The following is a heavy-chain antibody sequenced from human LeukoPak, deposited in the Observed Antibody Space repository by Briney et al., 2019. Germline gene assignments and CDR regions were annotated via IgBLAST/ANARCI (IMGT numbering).Heavy chain of an antibody. J-gene: IGHJ4*02. CDR3: ARDSYTSPDY. CDR1: GFTFSNFW. CDR2: INREGNYT. V-gene: IGHV3-74*01. D-gene: IGHD2-2*01. Sequence: GGSLRLSCAASGFTFSNFWMYWVRQAPGKGLVWVSRINREGNYTVYVDSVKGRFTISTDNARSTLYLQINSLRAEDTAVYYCARDSYTSPDYWGQGTLVTVSS.